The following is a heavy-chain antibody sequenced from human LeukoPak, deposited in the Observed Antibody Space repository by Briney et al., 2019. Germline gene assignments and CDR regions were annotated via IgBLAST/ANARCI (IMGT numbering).Heavy chain of an antibody. CDR3: AKDSSADENSSYSYYYDC. CDR2: ISFDATNK. Sequence: GGSLSLLCAPAGFTFGIYGTHWARLAPGRGLEWVAVISFDATNKNYADSVKGRFTISRDNSKNTLYLQMNSLRTEDTAVDYCAKDSSADENSSYSYYYDCRGQGTLVTVSS. J-gene: IGHJ4*02. V-gene: IGHV3-30*18. D-gene: IGHD3-22*01. CDR1: GFTFGIYG.